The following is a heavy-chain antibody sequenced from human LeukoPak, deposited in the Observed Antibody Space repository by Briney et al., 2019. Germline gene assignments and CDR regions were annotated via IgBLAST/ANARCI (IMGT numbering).Heavy chain of an antibody. V-gene: IGHV1-18*01. CDR1: GYTFTSYG. J-gene: IGHJ4*02. Sequence: ATVKVSCKASGYTFTSYGISWVRQAPGQGLEWMGWISAYNGNTKYAQNLQGGVTVTTDTSTSTAYMELRSLRSDDTAVYYCARARRGVEMATIFDFWGQGTVVTASS. D-gene: IGHD5-24*01. CDR3: ARARRGVEMATIFDF. CDR2: ISAYNGNT.